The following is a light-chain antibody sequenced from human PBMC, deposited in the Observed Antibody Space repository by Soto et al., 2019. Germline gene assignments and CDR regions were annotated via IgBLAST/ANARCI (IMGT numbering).Light chain of an antibody. CDR3: QQYDDWRRLT. CDR1: QSVNIY. CDR2: GAT. J-gene: IGKJ4*01. V-gene: IGKV3D-15*01. Sequence: EIVMTQTPDHLSVSPGERATVSCRVSQSVNIYLAWYQQKPGQAPRLLIFGATYRATGIPARFSGSGSGTEFNLTISSLQSEDFAVYFCQQYDDWRRLTFGGGTNVDI.